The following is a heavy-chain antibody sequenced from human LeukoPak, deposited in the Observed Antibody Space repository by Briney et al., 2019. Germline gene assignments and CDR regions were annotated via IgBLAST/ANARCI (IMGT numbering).Heavy chain of an antibody. Sequence: SETLSLTCAVYGGSFSGYYWSWIRQPPGKGLEWIGEINHSGSTNYNPSLKSRVTISVDTSKNQFSLKLSSVTAADTAVYYCARVGSSSWYEWFDPWGQGTLVTVSS. CDR2: INHSGST. CDR3: ARVGSSSWYEWFDP. J-gene: IGHJ5*02. CDR1: GGSFSGYY. D-gene: IGHD6-13*01. V-gene: IGHV4-34*01.